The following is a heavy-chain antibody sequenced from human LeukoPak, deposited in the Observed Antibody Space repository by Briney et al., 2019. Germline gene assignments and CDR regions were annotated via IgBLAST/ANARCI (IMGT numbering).Heavy chain of an antibody. V-gene: IGHV3-7*05. Sequence: GGSLRLSCAASGFTFSSYWMSWVRQAPGKGLEWVANIKQDGSEKYYVDSVKGRFTISRDYAKNSLYLQMNSLRADDTAVYYCARWGTYSSSWLGAFDIWGQGTMVTVSS. D-gene: IGHD6-13*01. CDR1: GFTFSSYW. CDR2: IKQDGSEK. J-gene: IGHJ3*02. CDR3: ARWGTYSSSWLGAFDI.